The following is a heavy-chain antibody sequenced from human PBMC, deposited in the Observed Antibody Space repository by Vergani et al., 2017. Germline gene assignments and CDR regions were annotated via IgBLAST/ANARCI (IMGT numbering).Heavy chain of an antibody. CDR1: GFTFSSYA. Sequence: QVQLVESGGGVVQTGRSLRLSCAASGFTFSSYAMHWVRQAQGKGLEWVAVISYDGSNKYYADSVQGRFTISRDNSKNALYLQMNSLMAEDTAVYYCARDGGDGYNSETDYYYYYMDVWGKGTTVTVSS. D-gene: IGHD5-24*01. CDR2: ISYDGSNK. V-gene: IGHV3-30-3*01. J-gene: IGHJ6*03. CDR3: ARDGGDGYNSETDYYYYYMDV.